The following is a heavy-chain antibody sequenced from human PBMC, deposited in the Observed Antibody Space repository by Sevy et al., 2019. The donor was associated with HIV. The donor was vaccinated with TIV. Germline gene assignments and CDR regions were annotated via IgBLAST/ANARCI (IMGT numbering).Heavy chain of an antibody. V-gene: IGHV3-48*03. Sequence: GGSLRLSCAASGFTFSSYEMNWVRQAPGKGLEWLSYSSSSGSSIYYADSVKGRFTISRDNAKNSLYLQMNSLRAEDTAVYYCARGGRRIDVYNRKEAFDIWGQGTMVTVSS. J-gene: IGHJ3*02. CDR1: GFTFSSYE. CDR3: ARGGRRIDVYNRKEAFDI. D-gene: IGHD1-1*01. CDR2: SSSSGSSI.